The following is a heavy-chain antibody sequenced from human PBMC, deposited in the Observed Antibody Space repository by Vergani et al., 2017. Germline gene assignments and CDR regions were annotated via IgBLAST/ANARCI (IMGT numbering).Heavy chain of an antibody. CDR1: GFTFSSYA. Sequence: EVQLLESGGGLVQPGGSLRLSCAASGFTFSSYAMSWVRQAPGKGLEWVSAISGSGGSTYYADSVKGRFTISRDNTKNTLYLQMNSLRAEDTAVYYCAAATYYDILTVYSFDYWGQGTLVTVSS. CDR2: ISGSGGST. J-gene: IGHJ4*02. V-gene: IGHV3-23*01. CDR3: AAATYYDILTVYSFDY. D-gene: IGHD3-9*01.